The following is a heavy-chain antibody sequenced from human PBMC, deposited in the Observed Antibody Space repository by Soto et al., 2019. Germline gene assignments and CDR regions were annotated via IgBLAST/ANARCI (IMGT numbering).Heavy chain of an antibody. CDR3: ARGHSTSPTWFDP. D-gene: IGHD6-6*01. CDR1: GFTFSNYW. Sequence: GGYLRLSCAASGFTFSNYWMSWVRQAPGKGLEWVANIKVDGSAKYYVDSVKGRFTICRDNAKNSLYLQMNSLRGEDTAVYYCARGHSTSPTWFDPWGQGTLVTVSS. CDR2: IKVDGSAK. V-gene: IGHV3-7*03. J-gene: IGHJ5*02.